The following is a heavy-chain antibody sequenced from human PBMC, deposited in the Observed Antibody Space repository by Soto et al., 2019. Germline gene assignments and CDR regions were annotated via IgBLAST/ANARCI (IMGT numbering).Heavy chain of an antibody. J-gene: IGHJ4*02. CDR1: GGTFSSYT. CDR3: ARDCTNGVCFFDY. D-gene: IGHD2-8*01. CDR2: IIPILGIA. Sequence: QVQLVQSGAEVKKPGSSVKVSCKASGGTFSSYTISWVRQAPGQGLEWMGRIIPILGIANYAQKFQGRVTITAVKSTSTAYMELSSLRSEDTAVYYCARDCTNGVCFFDYWGQGTLVTVSS. V-gene: IGHV1-69*08.